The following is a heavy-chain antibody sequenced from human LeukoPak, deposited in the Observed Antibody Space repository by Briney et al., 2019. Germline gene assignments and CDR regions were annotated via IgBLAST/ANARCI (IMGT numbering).Heavy chain of an antibody. J-gene: IGHJ4*02. Sequence: GGSLRLSCAASGFTFSLYWLTWVRQAPGRGLEWVASIKEDGRQTHYVDSVKGRFIISRDNSKKSLYLQMNSLRIEGTAVYYCAREWYDYGGDSEGYWGQGTLVTVSS. D-gene: IGHD4-23*01. CDR1: GFTFSLYW. CDR2: IKEDGRQT. CDR3: AREWYDYGGDSEGY. V-gene: IGHV3-7*01.